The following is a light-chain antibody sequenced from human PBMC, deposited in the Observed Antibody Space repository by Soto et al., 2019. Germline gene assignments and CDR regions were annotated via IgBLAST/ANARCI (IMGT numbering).Light chain of an antibody. Sequence: EIVLTQSPATLSLSPGDRATLSCRASQSVSSYLAWYQQKPGQAPRLLIYDASNRATGIPARFSGSGSGTDFTLTISSLEPEDFAVYYCQQRSNWPPYTFGQGTKLELK. CDR2: DAS. J-gene: IGKJ2*01. CDR3: QQRSNWPPYT. V-gene: IGKV3-11*01. CDR1: QSVSSY.